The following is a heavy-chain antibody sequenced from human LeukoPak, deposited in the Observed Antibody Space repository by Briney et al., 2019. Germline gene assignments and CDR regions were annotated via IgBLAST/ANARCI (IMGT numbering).Heavy chain of an antibody. CDR3: TTGGGTWGFDY. Sequence: PGGSLRLSCAASGFTFSNAWMNWVRQAPGKGLEWVGRIKSKPAGGTIDYAAPQKGAFTISRDDSKDTVYLQMSSLKTEDTAMYYCTTGGGTWGFDYWGQGTPVTVSP. V-gene: IGHV3-15*07. CDR1: GFTFSNAW. J-gene: IGHJ4*02. CDR2: IKSKPAGGTI. D-gene: IGHD7-27*01.